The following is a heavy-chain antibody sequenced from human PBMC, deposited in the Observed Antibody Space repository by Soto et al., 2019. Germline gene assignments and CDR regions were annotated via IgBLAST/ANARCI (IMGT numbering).Heavy chain of an antibody. D-gene: IGHD3-16*01. J-gene: IGHJ6*02. CDR2: INPSVGST. CDR3: ASISVHMGPYGMDV. CDR1: GYTFTSYY. Sequence: GASVKLSCKPSGYTFTSYYMHCVQQAPGQGLEWMGIINPSVGSTSYAQKCQGRVTTTRDTSTSTVYMELSSLRSEDTAVYYCASISVHMGPYGMDVWGQGTTVTVSS. V-gene: IGHV1-46*01.